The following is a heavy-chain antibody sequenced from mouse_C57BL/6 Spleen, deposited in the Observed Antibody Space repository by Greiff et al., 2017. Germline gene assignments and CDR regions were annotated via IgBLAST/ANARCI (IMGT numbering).Heavy chain of an antibody. D-gene: IGHD2-2*01. CDR1: GFTFSDYY. CDR2: INYDGSST. J-gene: IGHJ4*01. CDR3: ARDKGYGYDDAMDY. Sequence: EVNVVESEGGLVQPGSSMKLSCTASGFTFSDYYMAWVRQVPEKGLEWVANINYDGSSTYYLDSLKSRFIISRDNAKNILYLQMSSLKSEDTATYYCARDKGYGYDDAMDYWGQGTSVTVSS. V-gene: IGHV5-16*01.